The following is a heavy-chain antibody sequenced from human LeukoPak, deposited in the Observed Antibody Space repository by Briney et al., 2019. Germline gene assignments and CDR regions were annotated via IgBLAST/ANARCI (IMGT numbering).Heavy chain of an antibody. CDR3: TGIDAA. D-gene: IGHD3-9*01. J-gene: IGHJ5*02. Sequence: GRSLRLSCAASGFTFDDYAMHWVRQAPGKGLEWVATINLGGSNKYYVDSVMGRFTISRDDARNSLHLQMSSLRVEDTAVYYCTGIDAAWGQGTLVTVSS. CDR2: INLGGSNK. CDR1: GFTFDDYA. V-gene: IGHV3-7*03.